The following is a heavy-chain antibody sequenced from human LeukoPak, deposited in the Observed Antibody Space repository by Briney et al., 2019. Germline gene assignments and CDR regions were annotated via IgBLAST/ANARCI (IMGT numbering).Heavy chain of an antibody. Sequence: GGSLRLSCAASGFSFSKAWMSWVRQAPGEGLEWVGRIKSKTDGGTTDYAAPVKGRFTISRDDSENTLFLQMNSLKTEDTAVYYCTTLLWFGELASGYWGQGTLVTVSS. CDR2: IKSKTDGGTT. D-gene: IGHD3-10*01. J-gene: IGHJ4*02. CDR1: GFSFSKAW. CDR3: TTLLWFGELASGY. V-gene: IGHV3-15*01.